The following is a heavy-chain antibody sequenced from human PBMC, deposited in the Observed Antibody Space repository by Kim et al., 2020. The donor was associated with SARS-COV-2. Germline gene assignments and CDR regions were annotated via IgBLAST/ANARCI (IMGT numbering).Heavy chain of an antibody. Sequence: GGSLRLSCAASGFTFDDYVMHWVRQAPGKGLECVSLISGDGGIIHYADSVKGRFTISRDNRKNSLYLQMNSLRTEDSALYYCARDISVARGVYDYWGQGTLVTVFS. V-gene: IGHV3-43*02. J-gene: IGHJ4*02. D-gene: IGHD3-10*01. CDR3: ARDISVARGVYDY. CDR1: GFTFDDYV. CDR2: ISGDGGII.